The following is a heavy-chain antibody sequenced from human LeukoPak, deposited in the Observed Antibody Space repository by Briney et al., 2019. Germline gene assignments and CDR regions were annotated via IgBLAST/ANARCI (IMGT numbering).Heavy chain of an antibody. V-gene: IGHV5-51*01. Sequence: GESLKISCKGSGYSFSTYCIGWVRQMPGKGLEWMGIIYPGDSTTRYNPSFQDQVSISADKSITTAYLQWSSLKASDTAMYYCATLYASSSGGEYWGQGTLVTVSS. CDR2: IYPGDSTT. CDR1: GYSFSTYC. J-gene: IGHJ4*02. D-gene: IGHD3-16*01. CDR3: ATLYASSSGGEY.